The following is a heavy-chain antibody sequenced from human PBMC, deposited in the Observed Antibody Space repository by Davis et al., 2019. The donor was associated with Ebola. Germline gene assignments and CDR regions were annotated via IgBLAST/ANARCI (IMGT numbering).Heavy chain of an antibody. CDR1: GFTFSSYD. D-gene: IGHD6-19*01. J-gene: IGHJ5*02. V-gene: IGHV3-13*01. Sequence: GGSLRLSCAASGFTFSSYDMHCLRHATGKVLYCFSTIGVVGDTYYPGSVKGRFTISRENVKNSLYLQMNSLRAGDTAVYYCARGRIAVPGTGNWFDPWGQGTLVTVSS. CDR2: IGVVGDT. CDR3: ARGRIAVPGTGNWFDP.